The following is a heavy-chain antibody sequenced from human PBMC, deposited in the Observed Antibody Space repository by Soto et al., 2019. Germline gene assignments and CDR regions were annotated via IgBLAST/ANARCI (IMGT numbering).Heavy chain of an antibody. V-gene: IGHV3-30*18. D-gene: IGHD6-13*01. CDR1: GFTFSNYG. J-gene: IGHJ4*02. Sequence: PGGSLRLSCAASGFTFSNYGMHWVRQAPGKGLEWVAVISYEGSNKYYVDSVKGRFTISRANSKNTLFLQMNSLRAEDTAVYYCAKARSRSSSWYGWYFDYWGQGTLVTVSS. CDR3: AKARSRSSSWYGWYFDY. CDR2: ISYEGSNK.